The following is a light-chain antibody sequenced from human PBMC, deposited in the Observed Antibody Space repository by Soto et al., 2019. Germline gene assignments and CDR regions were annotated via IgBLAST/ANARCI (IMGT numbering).Light chain of an antibody. V-gene: IGLV1-51*01. CDR2: DNN. J-gene: IGLJ2*01. Sequence: QSVLTQPPSVSAAPGQKVTISCSGSSSNIGNNYVSWYQQLPGTAPKLLIYDNNKRPSGIPDRFSGSKSGTSATLGITGLQTGDEADYYCGTWDSSLIVVVFGGGTKVTVL. CDR1: SSNIGNNY. CDR3: GTWDSSLIVVV.